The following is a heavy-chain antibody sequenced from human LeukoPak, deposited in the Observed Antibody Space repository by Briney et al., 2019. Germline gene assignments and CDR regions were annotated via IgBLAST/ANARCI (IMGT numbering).Heavy chain of an antibody. Sequence: PLETLSLTCTVSGGSISSYYWSWIRQPPGKGLEWIGYIYYSGSTDYNPSLKSRVTISVDTSKNQFSLKLSSVTAADTAVYYCARDRIAHAGLDYWGQGTLVTVSS. CDR3: ARDRIAHAGLDY. CDR1: GGSISSYY. J-gene: IGHJ4*02. CDR2: IYYSGST. V-gene: IGHV4-59*01.